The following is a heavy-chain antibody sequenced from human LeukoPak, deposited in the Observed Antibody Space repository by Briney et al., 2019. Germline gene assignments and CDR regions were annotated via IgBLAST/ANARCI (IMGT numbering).Heavy chain of an antibody. V-gene: IGHV3-30*04. Sequence: GGSLRLSCAASGFTFSSYAMHWVRQAPGKGLEWVAVISYDGSNKYYADSVKGRFTISRDNSKNTLYPQMNSLRAEDTAVYYCASSALGGIAVAGQARAMDVWGKGTTVTISS. CDR1: GFTFSSYA. D-gene: IGHD6-19*01. J-gene: IGHJ6*04. CDR2: ISYDGSNK. CDR3: ASSALGGIAVAGQARAMDV.